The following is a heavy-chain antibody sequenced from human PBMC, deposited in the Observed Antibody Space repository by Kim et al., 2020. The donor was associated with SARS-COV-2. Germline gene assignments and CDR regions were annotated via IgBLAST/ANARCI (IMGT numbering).Heavy chain of an antibody. Sequence: GGSLRLSCAASGCSFSTYDMNWVRQAPGKGLEWVSSISSSSSYMYYADSVKGRFTISRDNAKNSLFLQMNGLRAEDAAIYYYARDTTTAYYYYGMDVWGQGTTVTVS. J-gene: IGHJ6*02. CDR2: ISSSSSYM. D-gene: IGHD1-26*01. V-gene: IGHV3-21*01. CDR3: ARDTTTAYYYYGMDV. CDR1: GCSFSTYD.